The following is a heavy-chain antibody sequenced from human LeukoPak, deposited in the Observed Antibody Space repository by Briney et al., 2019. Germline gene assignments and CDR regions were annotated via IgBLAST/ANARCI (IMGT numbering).Heavy chain of an antibody. CDR3: ASIGLLQYFGY. V-gene: IGHV4-4*08. Sequence: SETLSLTCAVYGGSFSGYYLSWIRQPPGKGLEWIGRIYTSGSTNYNPSLKSRVTISVDTSKNQFSLKLSSVTAADTAVYYCASIGLLQYFGYWGQGTLVTVSS. CDR2: IYTSGST. CDR1: GGSFSGYY. J-gene: IGHJ4*02. D-gene: IGHD3-22*01.